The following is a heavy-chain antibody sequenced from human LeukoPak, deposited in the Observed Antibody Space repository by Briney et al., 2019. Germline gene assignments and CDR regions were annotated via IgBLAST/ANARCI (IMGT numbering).Heavy chain of an antibody. Sequence: ASVKVSCKASGYTFTRYYIHWVRQAPGQGLEWMGILNPSGGSTNYAQKFQGRVTMTTDTSTSTAYMELRSLRSDDTAVYYCARPSGYDLDYWGQGTLVTVSS. CDR3: ARPSGYDLDY. CDR1: GYTFTRYY. V-gene: IGHV1-46*01. CDR2: LNPSGGST. D-gene: IGHD5-12*01. J-gene: IGHJ4*02.